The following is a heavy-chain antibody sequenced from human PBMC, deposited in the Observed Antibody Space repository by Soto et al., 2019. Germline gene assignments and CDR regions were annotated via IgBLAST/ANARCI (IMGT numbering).Heavy chain of an antibody. D-gene: IGHD6-13*01. V-gene: IGHV3-30-3*01. CDR3: ARDRGVRKAAGNFDY. CDR1: GFTFSSDA. J-gene: IGHJ4*02. Sequence: GXSLRLSCAAAGFTFSSDAIHWVRQAPGKGLEWVAVISYDGSNKYYADSVKGRFTISRDNSTNTLYLQMNSLRAEDTAVYYCARDRGVRKAAGNFDYWGQGTLVTVSS. CDR2: ISYDGSNK.